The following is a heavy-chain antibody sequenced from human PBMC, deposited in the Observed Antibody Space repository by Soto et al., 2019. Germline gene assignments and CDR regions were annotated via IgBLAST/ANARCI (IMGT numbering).Heavy chain of an antibody. V-gene: IGHV1-69*01. J-gene: IGHJ6*02. D-gene: IGHD2-2*02. CDR2: IIPIFGTA. Sequence: QVQLVQSGAEVKKPGSSVKVSCKASGGTFSSYAISWVRQAPGQGLEWMGGIIPIFGTANYAQKFQGRVTITADESTSTAYMELSSLRSEDTAVYYCARDPIVVVPAAIRGHVGYYYGMDVWGQGTTVTVSS. CDR1: GGTFSSYA. CDR3: ARDPIVVVPAAIRGHVGYYYGMDV.